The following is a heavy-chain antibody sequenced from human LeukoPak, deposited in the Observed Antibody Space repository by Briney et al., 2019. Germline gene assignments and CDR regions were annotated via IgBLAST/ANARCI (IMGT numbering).Heavy chain of an antibody. D-gene: IGHD1-20*01. CDR1: GGTFSSYA. Sequence: ASVKVSCKASGGTFSSYAISWVRQAPGQGFEWMGWISAYNGNTNYAQKLQGRVTMTTDTSTSTAYMELRSLRSGDTAVYYCARGPLNYAFDIWGQGTMVTVSS. CDR2: ISAYNGNT. J-gene: IGHJ3*02. V-gene: IGHV1-18*01. CDR3: ARGPLNYAFDI.